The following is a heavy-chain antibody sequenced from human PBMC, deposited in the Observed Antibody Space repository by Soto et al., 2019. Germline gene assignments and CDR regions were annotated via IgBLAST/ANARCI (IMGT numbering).Heavy chain of an antibody. CDR3: AKDGAYDSSGYYSSNWYFDL. CDR2: ISGSGFNT. CDR1: GFTFTDYA. Sequence: EAQLLESGGGLIQPGGSLRLSCAASGFTFTDYAKSWVCQAPGRGLEWVTAISGSGFNTYYADSVKGRFTISRDNSKNTLYLQMNSLRAEDTAVYYCAKDGAYDSSGYYSSNWYFDLWGRGTLVTVSS. D-gene: IGHD3-22*01. V-gene: IGHV3-23*01. J-gene: IGHJ2*01.